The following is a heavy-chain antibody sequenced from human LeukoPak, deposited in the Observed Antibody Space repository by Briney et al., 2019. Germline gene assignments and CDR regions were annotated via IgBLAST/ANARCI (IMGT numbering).Heavy chain of an antibody. CDR2: INTDGSST. V-gene: IGHV3-74*01. J-gene: IGHJ4*02. D-gene: IGHD4-17*01. CDR1: GFTFSNFW. Sequence: GGSLRLSCAASGFTFSNFWMHWVRQAPGKGLVWVSRINTDGSSTTYADSVKGRFAISRDNAKNTLYLQMNSLRAEDTAVYYCARDSHGDYNSWGQGTLVTVSS. CDR3: ARDSHGDYNS.